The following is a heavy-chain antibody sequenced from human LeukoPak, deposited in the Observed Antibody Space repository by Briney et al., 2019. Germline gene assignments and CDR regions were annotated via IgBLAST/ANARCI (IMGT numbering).Heavy chain of an antibody. CDR3: ARRQLSWFDP. V-gene: IGHV4-39*07. J-gene: IGHJ5*02. D-gene: IGHD1-1*01. CDR2: IYYSGST. Sequence: PSETLSLTCTVSGGSISSSSYYWGWIRQPPGKGLEWIGSIYYSGSTYYNPSLKSRVTISVDTSKNQFSLKLSSVTAADTAVYYCARRQLSWFDPWGQGTLVTVSS. CDR1: GGSISSSSYY.